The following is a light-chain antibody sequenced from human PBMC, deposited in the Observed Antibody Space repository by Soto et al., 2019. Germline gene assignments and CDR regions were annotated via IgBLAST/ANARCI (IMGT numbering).Light chain of an antibody. V-gene: IGKV3-20*01. CDR2: GAS. Sequence: EIVLTQSPGTLSLSPGERATLSCRASQSVSSSYLAWYQQKPGQAPRLHIYGASSRSTGIPDRFSGSGSGTDFTFTISRLEPEDFAVYYCQQYGSSPLTFGGGTKVEIK. J-gene: IGKJ4*01. CDR1: QSVSSSY. CDR3: QQYGSSPLT.